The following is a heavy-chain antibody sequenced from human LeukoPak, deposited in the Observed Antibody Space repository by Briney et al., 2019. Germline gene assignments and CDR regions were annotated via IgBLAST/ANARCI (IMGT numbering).Heavy chain of an antibody. J-gene: IGHJ4*02. CDR1: GGSISNYY. CDR3: ARHSRTYYDFDY. V-gene: IGHV4-59*08. Sequence: SETLSLICTVSGGSISNYYWSWIRQPPGKGLEWIGYVHYSGSTNYNPSLKSRLSVSVDTSMNQFSLQLSSVTAADTAVYYCARHSRTYYDFDYWGQGTLVTVSS. CDR2: VHYSGST. D-gene: IGHD1-26*01.